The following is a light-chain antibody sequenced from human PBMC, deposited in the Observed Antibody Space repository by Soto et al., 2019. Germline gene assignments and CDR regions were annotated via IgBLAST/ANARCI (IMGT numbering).Light chain of an antibody. V-gene: IGLV1-44*01. CDR1: SSNIGSNT. J-gene: IGLJ1*01. CDR2: TNN. CDR3: AAWDDSLSGYV. Sequence: QSGLAQPPSGSGTPGQRVTISCSGSSSNIGSNTVNWYQQLPGTAPKLRIYTNNQRPSGVPDRFSGSKSGTSASLAISGIQSEDEADYYCAAWDDSLSGYVFGTGTKVTVL.